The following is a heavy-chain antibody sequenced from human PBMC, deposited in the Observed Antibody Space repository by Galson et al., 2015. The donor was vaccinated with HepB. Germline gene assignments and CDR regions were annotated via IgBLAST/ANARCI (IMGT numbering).Heavy chain of an antibody. J-gene: IGHJ3*02. CDR2: VYYRSKRYN. CDR1: GDSVSSNSAA. V-gene: IGHV6-1*01. CDR3: ARDFLYSSGWYGSGDAFDI. Sequence: CAISGDSVSSNSAAWNWIRQSPSRGLEWLGRVYYRSKRYNDYAVSVKRRITINPDTSKNQFSLQLNSVTPEDTAVYCCARDFLYSSGWYGSGDAFDIWGQGTMVTVSS. D-gene: IGHD6-19*01.